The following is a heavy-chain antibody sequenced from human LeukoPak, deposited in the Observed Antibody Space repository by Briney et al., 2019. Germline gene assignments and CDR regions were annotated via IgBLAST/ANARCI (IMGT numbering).Heavy chain of an antibody. V-gene: IGHV3-11*04. CDR3: AELGITMIGGV. D-gene: IGHD3-10*02. J-gene: IGHJ6*04. CDR1: EFSFSDYC. CDR2: ISSSGSTI. Sequence: GGSLRLSCAASEFSFSDYCMSWIRQAPGKGLEWVSYISSSGSTIYYADSVKGRFTISRDNAKNSLYLQMNSLRAEDTAVYYCAELGITMIGGVWGKGTTVTISS.